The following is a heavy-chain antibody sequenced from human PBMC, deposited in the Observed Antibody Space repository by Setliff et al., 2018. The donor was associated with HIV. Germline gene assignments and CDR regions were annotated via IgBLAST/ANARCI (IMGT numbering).Heavy chain of an antibody. CDR3: ARLLTRLKQQWTY. V-gene: IGHV4-39*01. Sequence: SETLSLTCTVSGGSISSSSYYWGWIRQPPGKGLEWIGSIYYSGSTYYNPSLKSRVTISVDTSKNQFSLKLSSVTAADTAVYYCARLLTRLKQQWTYWGQGTRGTVPQ. D-gene: IGHD6-19*01. J-gene: IGHJ4*02. CDR1: GGSISSSSYY. CDR2: IYYSGST.